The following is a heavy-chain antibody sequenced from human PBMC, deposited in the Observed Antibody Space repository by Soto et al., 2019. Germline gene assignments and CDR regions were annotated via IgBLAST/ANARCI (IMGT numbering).Heavy chain of an antibody. CDR1: GFTFRSFT. D-gene: IGHD6-13*01. J-gene: IGHJ5*02. CDR2: ISSNIAYI. CDR3: TRDASRDSSARGWFDP. V-gene: IGHV3-21*01. Sequence: XEFLSLSCAASGFTFRSFTMNWVRQAPGKGLEWVSTISSNIAYIYYTDALRGRFTISRDNAKNSLHLQMNSLRAEDTAVYYCTRDASRDSSARGWFDPWGPGTLVTVSS.